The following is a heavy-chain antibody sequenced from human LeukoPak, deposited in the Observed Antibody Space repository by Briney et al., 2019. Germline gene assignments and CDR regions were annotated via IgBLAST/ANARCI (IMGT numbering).Heavy chain of an antibody. CDR3: ARPAAYYYGSSGSAEYFQH. Sequence: ASVKVSCKASGYTFTSYGISWVRQAPGQGLEWMGWISAYNGNTNYAQKLQGRVTMTTDTSTSTAYMELRSLRSDDTAVYYCARPAAYYYGSSGSAEYFQHWGQGTLVTVSS. V-gene: IGHV1-18*01. CDR2: ISAYNGNT. CDR1: GYTFTSYG. J-gene: IGHJ1*01. D-gene: IGHD3-22*01.